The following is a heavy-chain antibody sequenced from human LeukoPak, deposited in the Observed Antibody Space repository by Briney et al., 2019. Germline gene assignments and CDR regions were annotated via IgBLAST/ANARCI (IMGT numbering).Heavy chain of an antibody. Sequence: GGSLRLSCAASGFTFSSYTMNWVRQAPGKGLEWVSSISSTSSYIYYADSVKGRFTISRDNAKNSLYLQMNSLRAEDTAVYYCAREIYDQALDYWGQGTLVTASS. CDR1: GFTFSSYT. D-gene: IGHD3-16*01. CDR2: ISSTSSYI. V-gene: IGHV3-21*01. J-gene: IGHJ4*02. CDR3: AREIYDQALDY.